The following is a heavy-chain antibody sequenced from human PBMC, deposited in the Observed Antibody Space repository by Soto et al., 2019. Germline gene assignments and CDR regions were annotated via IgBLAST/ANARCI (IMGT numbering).Heavy chain of an antibody. CDR3: AKFLQWGDFWSGYPRPFDH. V-gene: IGHV3-23*01. D-gene: IGHD3-3*01. CDR1: GFTFSSYA. Sequence: GGSLRLSCAASGFTFSSYAMGWVRQAPGKGLEWVSAISGSGGSTYYADSVKGRFTISRDNSKNTLYLQMNSLRAEDTAVYYCAKFLQWGDFWSGYPRPFDHWGQGTLVTVSS. J-gene: IGHJ4*02. CDR2: ISGSGGST.